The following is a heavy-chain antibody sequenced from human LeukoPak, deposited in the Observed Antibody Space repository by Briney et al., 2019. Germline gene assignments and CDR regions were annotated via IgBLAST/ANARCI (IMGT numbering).Heavy chain of an antibody. J-gene: IGHJ4*02. CDR2: ISGDGTET. V-gene: IGHV3-23*01. D-gene: IGHD4-11*01. CDR3: AKGGHYSFFDY. Sequence: GGSLRLSCAASGFTVSSNYMSWVRQAPGKGLEWVSTISGDGTETFYADSVKGRFTISRDNSKNTHYLQMSSLRAEDTGIYYCAKGGHYSFFDYWGQGTLVTVSS. CDR1: GFTVSSNY.